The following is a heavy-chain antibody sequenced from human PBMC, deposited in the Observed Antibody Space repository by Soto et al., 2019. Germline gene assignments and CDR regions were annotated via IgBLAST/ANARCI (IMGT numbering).Heavy chain of an antibody. Sequence: QVQLVQSGAELKKPGASVKVSCKASGYTFSNYDMNWVRQATGQGPEWIGWVNPNNGDTGYAQKVQARVTLTTDTSKTSAYMELTSLRSEDTAIYYCANVSRKGSAIDFDYWGQGTLITVSS. CDR3: ANVSRKGSAIDFDY. CDR1: GYTFSNYD. V-gene: IGHV1-8*01. D-gene: IGHD3-10*01. J-gene: IGHJ4*02. CDR2: VNPNNGDT.